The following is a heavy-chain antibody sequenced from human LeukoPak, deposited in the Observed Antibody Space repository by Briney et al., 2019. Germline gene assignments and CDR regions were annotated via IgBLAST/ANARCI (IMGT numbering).Heavy chain of an antibody. Sequence: SGGSLRLSCAASGFTFSSYGMSWVRQAPGKGLEWVSALSGSGVNTYYADSVKGRFPISRDNSKHTLYLQMNSLRPEDTAIHYCAKFPSSHIVVVVAATWGQGTLVTVSS. D-gene: IGHD2-15*01. CDR2: LSGSGVNT. V-gene: IGHV3-23*01. J-gene: IGHJ5*02. CDR1: GFTFSSYG. CDR3: AKFPSSHIVVVVAAT.